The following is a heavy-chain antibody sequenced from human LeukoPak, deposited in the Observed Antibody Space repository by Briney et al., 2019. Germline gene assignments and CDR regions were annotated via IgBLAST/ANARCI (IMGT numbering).Heavy chain of an antibody. D-gene: IGHD3-3*01. CDR3: ARDLNADYDFWSGYPGTDYFDY. CDR2: TYYRSTWYH. CDR1: GDSVSSNSVT. Sequence: SQTLSLTCAISGDSVSSNSVTWNWIRQSPSRGLEWLGRTYYRSTWYHDYAVSVRGRITVNPDTSKNQFSLHLNSVTPEDTAVYYCARDLNADYDFWSGYPGTDYFDYWGQGTLVTVSS. J-gene: IGHJ4*02. V-gene: IGHV6-1*01.